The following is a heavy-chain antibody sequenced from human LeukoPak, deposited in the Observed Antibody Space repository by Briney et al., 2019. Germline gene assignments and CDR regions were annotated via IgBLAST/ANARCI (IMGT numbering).Heavy chain of an antibody. D-gene: IGHD4-17*01. CDR1: GFTFSNAW. CDR2: IKSKTNGGTT. Sequence: PGGSLSLSCAASGFTFSNAWMSWVRQAPGKGLEWVGRIKSKTNGGTTDYAAPVKGRFTISRDDSKNTLYLQMNSLKTEDTAVYYCTTDRGYGDFDYWGQGTLVTVSS. CDR3: TTDRGYGDFDY. J-gene: IGHJ4*02. V-gene: IGHV3-15*01.